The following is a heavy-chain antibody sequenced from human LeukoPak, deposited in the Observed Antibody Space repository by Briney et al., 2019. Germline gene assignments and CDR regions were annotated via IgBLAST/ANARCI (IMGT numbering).Heavy chain of an antibody. CDR3: ARGIESYGDYGY. V-gene: IGHV4-34*01. CDR1: GGSFSGYY. CDR2: INHSGST. J-gene: IGHJ4*02. D-gene: IGHD4-17*01. Sequence: SETLSLTCAVYGGSFSGYYWSWIRQPPGKGLEWIGEINHSGSTNYNPSLKSRVTISVDTSKNQFSLKLSSVTAADTAVYYCARGIESYGDYGYWGQGILVTVSS.